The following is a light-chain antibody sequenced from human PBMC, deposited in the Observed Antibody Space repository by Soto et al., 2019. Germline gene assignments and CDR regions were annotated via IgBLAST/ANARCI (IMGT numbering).Light chain of an antibody. Sequence: IVMTQSPLSLPVTLGEPASMSCRSSQSLLHSDGDNSLDWYLQKPGQSPQLLLYLGCNRASGIPDRFSGSGSGTDFTLKISRVEVADVGVYYGMQVLKAPRTFGQGTKLESK. J-gene: IGKJ2*01. CDR3: MQVLKAPRT. CDR2: LGC. CDR1: QSLLHSDGDNS. V-gene: IGKV2-28*01.